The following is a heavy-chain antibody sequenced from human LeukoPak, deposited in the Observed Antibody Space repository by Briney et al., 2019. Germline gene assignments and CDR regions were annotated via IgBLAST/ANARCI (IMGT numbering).Heavy chain of an antibody. CDR2: ISWNSGSI. CDR1: GFTFDDYA. J-gene: IGHJ6*02. CDR3: AREGVRMGYYYYGMDV. D-gene: IGHD2-8*01. Sequence: GGSLRLSCAASGFTFDDYAMHWVRQAPGKGLEWVSGISWNSGSIGYADSVKGRFTISRDNSKNTLYLQMNSLRAEDTAVYYCAREGVRMGYYYYGMDVWGQGTTVTVSS. V-gene: IGHV3-9*01.